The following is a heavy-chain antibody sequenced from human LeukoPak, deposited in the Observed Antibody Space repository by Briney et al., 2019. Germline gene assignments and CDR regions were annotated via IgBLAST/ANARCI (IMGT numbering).Heavy chain of an antibody. J-gene: IGHJ4*02. CDR1: GGTFSSYT. CDR3: ARAEGYSYGFAYFDY. D-gene: IGHD5-18*01. CDR2: IIPILGIA. Sequence: SVKVSCKASGGTFSSYTISWVRQAPGQGLEWMGRIIPILGIANYAQKFQGRVTITADKSTSTAYMELSSLRSEDTAVYYCARAEGYSYGFAYFDYWGQGTLVTVSS. V-gene: IGHV1-69*02.